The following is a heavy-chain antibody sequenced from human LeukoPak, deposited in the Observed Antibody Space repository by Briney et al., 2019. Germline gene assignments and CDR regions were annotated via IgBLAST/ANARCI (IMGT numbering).Heavy chain of an antibody. J-gene: IGHJ4*02. CDR3: SYDFWSGYYPSLDY. V-gene: IGHV3-49*04. CDR1: GFTFGDYA. D-gene: IGHD3-3*01. Sequence: PGGSLRLSCTASGFTFGDYAMSWVRQAPGKGLEWVGFIRSKAYGGTTEYAASVKGRFTISRDDSKSIAYLQMNSLKTEDTAAYYCSYDFWSGYYPSLDYWGQGTLVTVSS. CDR2: IRSKAYGGTT.